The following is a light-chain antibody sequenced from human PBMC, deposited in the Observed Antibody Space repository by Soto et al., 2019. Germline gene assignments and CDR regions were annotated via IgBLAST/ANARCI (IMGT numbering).Light chain of an antibody. V-gene: IGKV3-20*01. Sequence: IVLAQTPSTLSLSPGERATLSCRASQSVGRSYLAWYQQKPGQAPRLLISGISKRATGIPDRFSGGGSGTDFTLTISRLEPEDFALYICQQYDASPITFGQGTRLEIK. J-gene: IGKJ5*01. CDR1: QSVGRSY. CDR3: QQYDASPIT. CDR2: GIS.